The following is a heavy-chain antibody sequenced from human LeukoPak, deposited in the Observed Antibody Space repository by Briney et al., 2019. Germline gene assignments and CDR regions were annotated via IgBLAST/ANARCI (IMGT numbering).Heavy chain of an antibody. J-gene: IGHJ6*03. Sequence: PSETLSLTCTVSGGSISSSTYYWGWIRQPPGKGLEWIGSSYYTGNTYYNPSLKSRVTISVDTSKKQFSLKLNSVTAADTAVYYCVRLDSSGWIGNYYEYMDVWGKGTTVIVSS. V-gene: IGHV4-39*01. D-gene: IGHD6-19*01. CDR3: VRLDSSGWIGNYYEYMDV. CDR1: GGSISSSTYY. CDR2: SYYTGNT.